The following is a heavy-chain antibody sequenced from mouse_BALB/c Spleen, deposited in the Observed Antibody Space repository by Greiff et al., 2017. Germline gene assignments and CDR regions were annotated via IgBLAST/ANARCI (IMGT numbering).Heavy chain of an antibody. CDR1: GFTFSSYT. V-gene: IGHV5-12-2*01. CDR2: ISNGGGST. J-gene: IGHJ4*01. D-gene: IGHD2-1*01. Sequence: EVKLQESGGGLVQPGGSLKLSCAASGFTFSSYTMSWVRQTPEKRLEWVAYISNGGGSTYYPDTVKGRFTISRDNAKNTLYLQMSSLKSEDTAMYYCARHKGDGNYVYAMDYWGQGTSVTVSS. CDR3: ARHKGDGNYVYAMDY.